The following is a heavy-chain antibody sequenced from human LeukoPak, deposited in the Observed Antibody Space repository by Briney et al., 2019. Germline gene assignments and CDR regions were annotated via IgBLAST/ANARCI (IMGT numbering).Heavy chain of an antibody. J-gene: IGHJ4*02. CDR3: ARDEIYYDILTGYRHFDY. Sequence: GGSLRLSCAASGFTFSSYAMSWVRQAPGKGLEWVSSISTSGSYIYYADSVKGRFTISRDNARNSLYLQMNSLRAEDTAVYYCARDEIYYDILTGYRHFDYWGQGTLVTVFS. V-gene: IGHV3-21*01. CDR1: GFTFSSYA. CDR2: ISTSGSYI. D-gene: IGHD3-9*01.